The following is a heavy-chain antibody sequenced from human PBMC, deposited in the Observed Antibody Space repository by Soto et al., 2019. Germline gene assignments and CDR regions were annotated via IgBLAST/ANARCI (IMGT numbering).Heavy chain of an antibody. Sequence: QVQLVQSGAEVKKPGSSVKVSCKASGGTFSTYTIIWVRQAPGQGLEWMGRILPMLDITNSAQRFQGRVTITAYKSTSTAYLELSSLRSEDTAVYYCTLGSWSAETFDIWGRGTMVTVSS. CDR3: TLGSWSAETFDI. CDR1: GGTFSTYT. CDR2: ILPMLDIT. J-gene: IGHJ3*02. V-gene: IGHV1-69*02. D-gene: IGHD6-13*01.